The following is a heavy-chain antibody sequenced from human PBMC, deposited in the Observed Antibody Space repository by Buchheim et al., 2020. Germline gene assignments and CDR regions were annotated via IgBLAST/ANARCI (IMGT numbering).Heavy chain of an antibody. J-gene: IGHJ4*02. Sequence: QVQLVQSGPEVKRPGASIKVSCKAAGYSFSNYAISWLRQAPGQGLEWMGWVNVYNGDTKYSRNFRGRVTMTTDTSTSTAYMELRSLTSDDTAVYYCARDVSVGPTHDDYWGQGTL. D-gene: IGHD1-26*01. V-gene: IGHV1-18*01. CDR3: ARDVSVGPTHDDY. CDR2: VNVYNGDT. CDR1: GYSFSNYA.